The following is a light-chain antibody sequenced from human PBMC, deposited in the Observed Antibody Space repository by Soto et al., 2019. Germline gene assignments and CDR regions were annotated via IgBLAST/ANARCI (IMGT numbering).Light chain of an antibody. J-gene: IGKJ5*01. CDR1: QSVSSY. V-gene: IGKV3-11*01. CDR2: DAS. Sequence: VLTQSPATLSLSPGERATLSCRASQSVSSYLAWYQQKPGQAPRLLIYDASNRATGIPARFSGSGSGTDFTLTISSLEPEDFAVYYCQQRSNWPPTFGQGTLLE. CDR3: QQRSNWPPT.